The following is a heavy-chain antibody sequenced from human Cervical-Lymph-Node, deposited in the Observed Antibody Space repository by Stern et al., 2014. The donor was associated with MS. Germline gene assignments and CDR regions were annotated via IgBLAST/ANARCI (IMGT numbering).Heavy chain of an antibody. J-gene: IGHJ4*02. CDR2: INPKSGGT. V-gene: IGHV1-2*02. CDR3: ARKVEVTGIYGF. D-gene: IGHD2-21*02. Sequence: QVQLGQSGAEVKKPGASVKVSCKTSGYTFSGYYMHWVRQAPGQGLEWMGWINPKSGGTNYAQKFQDRVTMTRDTSISTAYMELSSLRSDDTAVYYCARKVEVTGIYGFWGQGTLVTVSS. CDR1: GYTFSGYY.